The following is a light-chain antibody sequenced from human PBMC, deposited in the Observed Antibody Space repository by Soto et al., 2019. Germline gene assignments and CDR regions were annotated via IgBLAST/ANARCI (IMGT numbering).Light chain of an antibody. CDR1: NIGSKG. J-gene: IGLJ2*01. Sequence: SYELTQPLSVSVALGQTARITCGGNNIGSKGVHWYQQKPGQAPILVIYRDTSRPSGIPERFSGSNSGNTATLTISRAQAGDEADYFCQVWDNHTGVFGGGTKVTVL. V-gene: IGLV3-9*01. CDR3: QVWDNHTGV. CDR2: RDT.